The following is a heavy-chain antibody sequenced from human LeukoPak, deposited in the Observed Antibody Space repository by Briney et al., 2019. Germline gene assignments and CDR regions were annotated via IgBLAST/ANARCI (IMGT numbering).Heavy chain of an antibody. CDR2: INPNSGGT. D-gene: IGHD5-24*01. CDR3: ARGVNERDGYNHDY. V-gene: IGHV1-2*02. Sequence: ASVKVSCKASGYTFTGYYMHWVRQAPGQGLEWMGWINPNSGGTNYAQKFQGRVTMTRDTSISTAYMELSRLRSDDTAVYYCARGVNERDGYNHDYWGQGTLVTVSS. J-gene: IGHJ4*02. CDR1: GYTFTGYY.